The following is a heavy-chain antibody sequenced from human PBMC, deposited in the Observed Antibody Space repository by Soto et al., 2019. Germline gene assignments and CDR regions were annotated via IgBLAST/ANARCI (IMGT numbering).Heavy chain of an antibody. Sequence: QLQLQESGSGLVKPSQTLSLTCAVSGGSISSGGYSWSWIRQPPGKGLEWIGYIYHSGSTYYNPSFKSRVTISVDRSKNQFSLKLSAVTASDTAVYYCARSSYSNYVFDYWGQGTLVTVSS. CDR3: ARSSYSNYVFDY. CDR1: GGSISSGGYS. V-gene: IGHV4-30-2*01. CDR2: IYHSGST. J-gene: IGHJ4*02. D-gene: IGHD4-4*01.